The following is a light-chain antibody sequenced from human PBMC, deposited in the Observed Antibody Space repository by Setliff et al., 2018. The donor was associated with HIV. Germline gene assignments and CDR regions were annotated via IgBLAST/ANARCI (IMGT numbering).Light chain of an antibody. CDR2: EVR. J-gene: IGLJ1*01. CDR3: SSYAITNTRP. V-gene: IGLV2-14*01. Sequence: QSALTQPASVSGSPGQSITISCTGTSSDVGGYNYVSWYQQHPGKAPKLIIYEVRNRPSGVSSRFSGSKSGNTASLTISGLQTEDEADYYCSSYAITNTRPFGTGTKVTV. CDR1: SSDVGGYNY.